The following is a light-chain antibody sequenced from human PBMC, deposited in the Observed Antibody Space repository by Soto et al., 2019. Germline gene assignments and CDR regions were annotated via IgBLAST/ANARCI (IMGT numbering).Light chain of an antibody. CDR2: EVT. V-gene: IGLV2-14*01. Sequence: QSALTQPASVSGSPGQSITISCTGTNSDVGGLNYVSWYQHHPGNAPKLIIYEVTHRPSGVSNRFSGSKSGNTASLTSSGLQAEDEANYSCSAYRSTRVYVFGTGTKLTVL. CDR3: SAYRSTRVYV. CDR1: NSDVGGLNY. J-gene: IGLJ1*01.